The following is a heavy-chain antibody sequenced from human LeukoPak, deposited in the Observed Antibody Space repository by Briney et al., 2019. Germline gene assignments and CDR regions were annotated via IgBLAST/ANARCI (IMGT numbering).Heavy chain of an antibody. D-gene: IGHD4-11*01. Sequence: PSQTLSLTCTVSGGSISSGGYYWSWIRQPPGKGLEWIGYIYHSGSTYYNPSLKSRVTISVDRSKNQFSLKLSSVTAAGTAVYYCARDLEGTTLDYWGQGTLVTVSS. CDR2: IYHSGST. J-gene: IGHJ4*02. V-gene: IGHV4-30-2*01. CDR3: ARDLEGTTLDY. CDR1: GGSISSGGYY.